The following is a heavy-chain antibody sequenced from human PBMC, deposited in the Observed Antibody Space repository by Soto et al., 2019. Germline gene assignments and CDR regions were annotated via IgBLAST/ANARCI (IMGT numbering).Heavy chain of an antibody. D-gene: IGHD3-10*01. J-gene: IGHJ6*03. CDR1: GGSFSGYY. CDR3: VRGRRQYYGSGSPLDYYYYYYMDV. Sequence: SETLSLTCAVYGGSFSGYYWSWIRQPPGKGLEWIGEINHSGSTNYNPSLKSRVTISVDTSKNQLSLKLSSVTAADTAVYYCVRGRRQYYGSGSPLDYYYYYYMDVWGKGTTVTVSS. V-gene: IGHV4-34*01. CDR2: INHSGST.